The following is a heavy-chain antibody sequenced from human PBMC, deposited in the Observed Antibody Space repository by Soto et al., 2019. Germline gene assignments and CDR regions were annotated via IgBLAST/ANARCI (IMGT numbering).Heavy chain of an antibody. CDR2: ISYDGSNK. D-gene: IGHD3-22*01. CDR3: ARDSALWDSSGYPPPY. CDR1: GXTFSSYA. J-gene: IGHJ4*02. Sequence: PGGSLRLSCAASGXTFSSYAMHWVRQAPGKGLEWVAVISYDGSNKYYADSVKGRFTISRDNSKNTLYLQMNSLRAEDTAVYYCARDSALWDSSGYPPPYWGQGTLVTVSS. V-gene: IGHV3-30-3*01.